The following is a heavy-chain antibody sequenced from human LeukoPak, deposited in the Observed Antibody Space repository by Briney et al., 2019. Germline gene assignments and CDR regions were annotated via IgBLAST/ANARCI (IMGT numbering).Heavy chain of an antibody. V-gene: IGHV3-7*01. Sequence: GGSLRLSCASSGFTFSSYWMTWVRQAPGKGLEWVANIKQDGSEKYYVDSVKGRFTISRDNARNSLYLQMNSLRAEDTAVYYCARGHLRGYSYGLQYWGQGTLVTVSS. CDR1: GFTFSSYW. CDR2: IKQDGSEK. CDR3: ARGHLRGYSYGLQY. D-gene: IGHD5-18*01. J-gene: IGHJ4*02.